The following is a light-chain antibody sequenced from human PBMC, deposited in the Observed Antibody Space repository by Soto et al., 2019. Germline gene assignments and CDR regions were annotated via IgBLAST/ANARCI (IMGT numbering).Light chain of an antibody. J-gene: IGKJ1*01. Sequence: EIVLTQSPGTLSLSPGERATLSCRASQSVSSNYLAWYHQKPGQAPRLLIYGASNRATGIPDRFSGGGSGTDFTLTISRLEPEDFAVYYCQQYVSSPWTFGQGTKV. CDR2: GAS. CDR1: QSVSSNY. V-gene: IGKV3-20*01. CDR3: QQYVSSPWT.